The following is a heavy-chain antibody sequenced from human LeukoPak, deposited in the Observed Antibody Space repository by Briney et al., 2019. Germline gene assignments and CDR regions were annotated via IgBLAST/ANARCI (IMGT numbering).Heavy chain of an antibody. J-gene: IGHJ6*03. CDR1: GGSISSGGYY. V-gene: IGHV4-31*03. CDR3: ARSIFGVVRYYYYYMDV. D-gene: IGHD3-3*01. CDR2: IYYSGST. Sequence: PSETLSLTCTVSGGSISSGGYYWSWIRQHPGKGLEWIGYIYYSGSTYYNPSLKSRVTISVDTSKNQFSLKLSSVTAADTAVYYCARSIFGVVRYYYYYMDVWGKGTTVTVSS.